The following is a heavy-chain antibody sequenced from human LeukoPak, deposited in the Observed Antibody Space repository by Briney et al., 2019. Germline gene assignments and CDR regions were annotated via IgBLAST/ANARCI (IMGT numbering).Heavy chain of an antibody. CDR3: ARDHDHSFDP. CDR2: ITPLFGTA. V-gene: IGHV1-69*13. Sequence: SVKVSCKASGGTFNNLAFTWVRQAPGQGLEWMGRITPLFGTADYPQKFQGRVSFSADESTTTSYMELSGLTSENTAVYYCARDHDHSFDPWGQGTLVTVSS. J-gene: IGHJ5*02. CDR1: GGTFNNLA.